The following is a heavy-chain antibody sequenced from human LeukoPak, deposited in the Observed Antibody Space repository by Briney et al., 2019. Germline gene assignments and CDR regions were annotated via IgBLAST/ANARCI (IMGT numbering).Heavy chain of an antibody. Sequence: SETLSLTCALYGGSFSGYYWSWIRQPPGKGLEWIGEINHSGTTKYNPSLKIRVTISVDTSKNQFSLKVTSVTAADTAVYYCARGPPYYYDSSGYYRFDYWGQGTLVTVSS. D-gene: IGHD3-22*01. CDR1: GGSFSGYY. J-gene: IGHJ4*02. CDR3: ARGPPYYYDSSGYYRFDY. CDR2: INHSGTT. V-gene: IGHV4-34*01.